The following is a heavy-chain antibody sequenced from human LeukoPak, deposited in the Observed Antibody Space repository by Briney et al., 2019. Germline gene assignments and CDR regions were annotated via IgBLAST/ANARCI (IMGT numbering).Heavy chain of an antibody. CDR2: IYSSGIT. Sequence: SETLSLTCTVSGGSIGSYYWSWIRQPAGKGLEWIGRIYSSGITNYNPSLKSRVTMSVDTSKNQFSLKLNSVTAADTAFYYCARVRSGSYYFDYWGQGTLVTVSS. V-gene: IGHV4-4*07. CDR1: GGSIGSYY. D-gene: IGHD1-26*01. J-gene: IGHJ4*02. CDR3: ARVRSGSYYFDY.